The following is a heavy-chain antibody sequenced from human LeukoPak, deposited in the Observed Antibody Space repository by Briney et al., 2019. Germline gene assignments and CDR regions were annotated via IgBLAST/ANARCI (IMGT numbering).Heavy chain of an antibody. V-gene: IGHV4-39*01. Sequence: PSETLSLTCTVSGGSISSSDYYWGWIRQPPGKGLEWIGSIYYSGSTNYNPSLKSRVTISLDTSKKQFSLKLSSVTAADTAVYYCARIRTSDLWFGELPNDYWGQGTLVTVSS. CDR1: GGSISSSDYY. D-gene: IGHD3-10*01. J-gene: IGHJ4*02. CDR3: ARIRTSDLWFGELPNDY. CDR2: IYYSGST.